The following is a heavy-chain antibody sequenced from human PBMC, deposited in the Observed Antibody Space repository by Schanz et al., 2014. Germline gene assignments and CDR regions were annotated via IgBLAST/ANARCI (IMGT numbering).Heavy chain of an antibody. CDR1: GFSVSSNF. Sequence: EVQLVESGGGLVQPGGSLRLSCAASGFSVSSNFMTWVRQAPGKGLEWVANIRQEGSEKYYVDSVKGRFTVSRDDAKNSLYLQMNSLRVEDTAVYYCARSEMDRGVIWGYWGQGTLVTVSS. V-gene: IGHV3-7*01. J-gene: IGHJ4*02. CDR3: ARSEMDRGVIWGY. D-gene: IGHD3-10*01. CDR2: IRQEGSEK.